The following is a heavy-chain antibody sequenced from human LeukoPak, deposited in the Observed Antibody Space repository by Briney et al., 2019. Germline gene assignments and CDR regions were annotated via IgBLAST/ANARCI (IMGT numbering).Heavy chain of an antibody. J-gene: IGHJ4*02. CDR1: GFTFSSYG. CDR3: AKDWYYDILTGYDY. V-gene: IGHV3-30*18. Sequence: SGGSLRLSCAASGFTFSSYGMHWVRQAPGKGLEWVAVISYDGSNKYYADSVKGRFTISRDNSKSTLYLQMNSLRAEDTAVYYCAKDWYYDILTGYDYWGQGTLVTVSS. D-gene: IGHD3-9*01. CDR2: ISYDGSNK.